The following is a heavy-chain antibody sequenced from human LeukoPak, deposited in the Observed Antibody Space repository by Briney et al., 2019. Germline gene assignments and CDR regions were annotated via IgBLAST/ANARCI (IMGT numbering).Heavy chain of an antibody. CDR3: AKNLNWEHENGFDI. CDR2: IIAIFGTT. V-gene: IGHV1-69*13. Sequence: SVKVSCKAFGGTFSRYAINWVRQAPGQGLEWMGGIIAIFGTTNYAQKFQGRVTMTADESTNTAYMELSSLRSEDTAVYYCAKNLNWEHENGFDIRGQGTMVTVSS. CDR1: GGTFSRYA. D-gene: IGHD1/OR15-1a*01. J-gene: IGHJ3*02.